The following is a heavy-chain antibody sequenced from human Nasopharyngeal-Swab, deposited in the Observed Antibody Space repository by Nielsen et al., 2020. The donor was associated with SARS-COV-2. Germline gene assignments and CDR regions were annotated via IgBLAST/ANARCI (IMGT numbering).Heavy chain of an antibody. Sequence: GRSLRLSCAASGFTFSRYWMHWVRQVPGKGLVWVSRIDTDGSTTNHADSVKGRFTISRDNAKNTLYLQMNNLRAEDTALYYCARDVAGADSAWSQGTLVTVSS. CDR3: ARDVAGADSA. V-gene: IGHV3-74*01. CDR1: GFTFSRYW. CDR2: IDTDGSTT. J-gene: IGHJ5*02. D-gene: IGHD2-21*01.